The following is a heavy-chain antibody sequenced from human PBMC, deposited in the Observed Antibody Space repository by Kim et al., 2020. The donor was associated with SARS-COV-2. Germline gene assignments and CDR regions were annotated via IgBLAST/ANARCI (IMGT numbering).Heavy chain of an antibody. CDR3: ARVGYSYGHGSGFFDY. V-gene: IGHV4-59*01. CDR1: GGSISSYY. Sequence: SETLSLTCTVSGGSISSYYWSWIRQPPGKGLEWIGYIYYSGSTNYNPSLKSRVTISVDTSKNQFSLKLSSVTAADTAVYYCARVGYSYGHGSGFFDYWGQGTLVTVSS. D-gene: IGHD5-18*01. CDR2: IYYSGST. J-gene: IGHJ4*02.